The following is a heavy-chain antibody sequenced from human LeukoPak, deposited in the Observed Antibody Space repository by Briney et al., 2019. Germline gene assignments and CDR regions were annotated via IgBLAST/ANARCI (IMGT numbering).Heavy chain of an antibody. Sequence: SETLSLTCTVSGGSISTYYWSWIRQSPGKGLEWIGYIYYTGSTNYNPSLKSRVTISVDTSKNQFSLRLNSVTAADTAVYYCARGGRTTTGTSGFDPWGQETLVTVSS. V-gene: IGHV4-59*12. CDR1: GGSISTYY. D-gene: IGHD1-1*01. J-gene: IGHJ5*02. CDR3: ARGGRTTTGTSGFDP. CDR2: IYYTGST.